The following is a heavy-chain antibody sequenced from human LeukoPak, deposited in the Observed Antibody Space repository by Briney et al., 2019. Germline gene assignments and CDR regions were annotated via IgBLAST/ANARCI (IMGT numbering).Heavy chain of an antibody. D-gene: IGHD3-22*01. CDR3: ARDGNYYDSSGDYHFDY. CDR1: GFTFSSYT. J-gene: IGHJ4*02. V-gene: IGHV3-21*01. CDR2: ISSSASYI. Sequence: PGGSLRLSCAASGFTFSSYTMNWVRQAPGKGLEWVSSISSSASYINYADSVKGRFTISRDNAKNSLYLQMTSLRAEDTAVYYCARDGNYYDSSGDYHFDYWGQGALVTVSS.